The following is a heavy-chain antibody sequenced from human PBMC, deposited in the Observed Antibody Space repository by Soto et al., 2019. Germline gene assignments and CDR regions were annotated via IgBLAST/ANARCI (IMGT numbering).Heavy chain of an antibody. V-gene: IGHV1-46*03. CDR3: TRRGYCSGGSCPLGFDY. D-gene: IGHD2-15*01. Sequence: ASVKVSCKASGYTFTSYYMHWVRQAPGQGLEWMGVLNPRDGATSYAQKFQGRVTMTRDTSTSTVYMEMSSLRSEDTAMYYCTRRGYCSGGSCPLGFDYWGLGALVTVSS. J-gene: IGHJ4*02. CDR2: LNPRDGAT. CDR1: GYTFTSYY.